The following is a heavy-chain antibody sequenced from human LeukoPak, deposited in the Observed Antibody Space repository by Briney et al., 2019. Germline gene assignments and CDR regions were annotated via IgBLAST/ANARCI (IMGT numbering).Heavy chain of an antibody. J-gene: IGHJ4*02. V-gene: IGHV4-39*07. D-gene: IGHD2-8*01. CDR1: GGSIRSSYYY. CDR3: AREYCTNGVCGNFDY. Sequence: PSETLSLTCTVSGGSIRSSYYYWGWIRQPPGKGLEWIGSIYDSGSTYYNPSLKSRVTISVDRSKNQFSLKLSSVTAADTAVYYCAREYCTNGVCGNFDYWGQGTLVTVSS. CDR2: IYDSGST.